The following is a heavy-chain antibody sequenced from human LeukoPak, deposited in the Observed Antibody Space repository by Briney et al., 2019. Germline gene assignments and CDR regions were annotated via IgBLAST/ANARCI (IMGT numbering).Heavy chain of an antibody. V-gene: IGHV3-23*01. J-gene: IGHJ4*02. CDR2: VRGNGDT. CDR1: GFTFFNYA. Sequence: GGSLRLSCAASGFTFFNYAMTWVRQAPGKGLEWVSAVRGNGDTFYADPVKGRFIVSRDESRNTLHLQMDSLRAEDTAAYYCAKDDGRVLWLVDWGQGTLVTVSS. D-gene: IGHD3-16*01. CDR3: AKDDGRVLWLVD.